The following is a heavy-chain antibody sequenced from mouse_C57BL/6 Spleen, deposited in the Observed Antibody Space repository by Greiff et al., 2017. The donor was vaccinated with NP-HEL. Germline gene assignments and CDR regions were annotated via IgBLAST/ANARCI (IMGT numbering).Heavy chain of an antibody. V-gene: IGHV1-18*01. CDR1: GYTFTDYN. D-gene: IGHD1-1*01. Sequence: EVQLQQSGPELVKPGASVKIPCKASGYTFTDYNMDWVKQSHGKSLEWIGDINPNNGGTIYNQKFKGKATLTVDKSSSTAYMELRSLTSEDTAVYYCARSDYGSSSHAMDYWGQGTSVTVSS. CDR2: INPNNGGT. CDR3: ARSDYGSSSHAMDY. J-gene: IGHJ4*01.